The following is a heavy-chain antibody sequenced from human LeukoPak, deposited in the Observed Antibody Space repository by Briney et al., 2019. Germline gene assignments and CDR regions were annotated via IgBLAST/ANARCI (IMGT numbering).Heavy chain of an antibody. J-gene: IGHJ4*02. Sequence: GGSLRLSCTVSGFTFSSNSMKWVRQAPGKGLEWVSYISTSSSTIYYTDSVKGRFTISRDNAKNSLYLQMNSLKTEDTAVYYCARVVAAVGSYYFDCWGQGTLVTVSS. CDR2: ISTSSSTI. CDR3: ARVVAAVGSYYFDC. V-gene: IGHV3-48*01. CDR1: GFTFSSNS. D-gene: IGHD6-13*01.